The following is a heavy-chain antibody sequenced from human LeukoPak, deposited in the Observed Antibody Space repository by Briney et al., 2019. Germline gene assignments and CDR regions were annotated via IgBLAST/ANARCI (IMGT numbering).Heavy chain of an antibody. CDR2: IRYDGSNK. Sequence: GGSLRLSCAASGFTFSSYGMHWVRQAPGKGLEWVAFIRYDGSNKYYADSVKGRFTISRDNSKNTLYLQMNSLRAEDTAVYYCAKDPTWIQLWTNRNYYYMDVWGKGTTVTVSS. CDR1: GFTFSSYG. D-gene: IGHD5-18*01. J-gene: IGHJ6*03. CDR3: AKDPTWIQLWTNRNYYYMDV. V-gene: IGHV3-30*02.